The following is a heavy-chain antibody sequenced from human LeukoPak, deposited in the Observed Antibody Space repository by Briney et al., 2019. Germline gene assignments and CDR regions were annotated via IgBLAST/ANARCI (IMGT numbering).Heavy chain of an antibody. Sequence: PSETLSLTCTVSGGSINSYYWTWIRQPPGKGPEWIGYIYYSGSTNYNPSLKSRVTISVDTSKNQFSLKLSSVTAADTAVYYCARGPATTNYNWFDPWGQGTLVTVSS. V-gene: IGHV4-59*12. CDR1: GGSINSYY. CDR2: IYYSGST. D-gene: IGHD4-11*01. J-gene: IGHJ5*02. CDR3: ARGPATTNYNWFDP.